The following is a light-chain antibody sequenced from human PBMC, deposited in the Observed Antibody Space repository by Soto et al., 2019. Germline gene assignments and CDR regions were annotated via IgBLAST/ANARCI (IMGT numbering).Light chain of an antibody. CDR3: QQYNNWPPWT. CDR2: GAS. J-gene: IGKJ1*01. V-gene: IGKV3-15*01. CDR1: QSVSSN. Sequence: EIVMTQSPATLSVSPGERATLSCRASQSVSSNLAWYQQKPGPAPRLLIYGASTRATGIPARFSGSGSGTEFTLTISSLQSEDFAVYYCQQYNNWPPWTSGQGTKVEIK.